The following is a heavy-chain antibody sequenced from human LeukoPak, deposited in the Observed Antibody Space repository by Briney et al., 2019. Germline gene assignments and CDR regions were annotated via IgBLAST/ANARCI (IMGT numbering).Heavy chain of an antibody. CDR2: ITGSDGSS. J-gene: IGHJ4*02. Sequence: GGSLRLSCVASGFTFTNYAMSWVRQAPGKGLEWVSAITGSDGSSYYADSVKGRFTISRDNSKNTLYLQVNSLRAEDTAVYYCARWGDYDILTGYYVPDYWGQGTLVTVSS. D-gene: IGHD3-9*01. CDR3: ARWGDYDILTGYYVPDY. V-gene: IGHV3-23*01. CDR1: GFTFTNYA.